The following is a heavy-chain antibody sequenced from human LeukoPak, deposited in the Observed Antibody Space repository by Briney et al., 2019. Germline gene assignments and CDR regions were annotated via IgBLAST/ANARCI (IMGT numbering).Heavy chain of an antibody. CDR3: ARVSGQFYFYYYMDV. Sequence: SETLSLTCTVSGGSIRSSSYYWGWMRQPPGKGLEWIGSIYYTGSTYYNPSLKSRVTISIDTSKNQFSLRLSSVTAADTAVYYCARVSGQFYFYYYMDVWGKGTTVTISS. V-gene: IGHV4-39*01. CDR2: IYYTGST. D-gene: IGHD6-19*01. J-gene: IGHJ6*03. CDR1: GGSIRSSSYY.